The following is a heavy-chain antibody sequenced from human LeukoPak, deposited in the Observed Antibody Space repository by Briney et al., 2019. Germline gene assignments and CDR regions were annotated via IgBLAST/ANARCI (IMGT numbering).Heavy chain of an antibody. V-gene: IGHV3-23*01. J-gene: IGHJ4*02. Sequence: PGGSLRLSCAASGFTFSRSAMTWVRQGPGRGLGFGASIIYSGGATYYADSVKGRFTISRDNSKNTLYLQMNSLRAEDTALYYCAKDGLYYDGSEHVYYFDSWGQGTLVTVSS. CDR2: IIYSGGAT. CDR3: AKDGLYYDGSEHVYYFDS. D-gene: IGHD3-22*01. CDR1: GFTFSRSA.